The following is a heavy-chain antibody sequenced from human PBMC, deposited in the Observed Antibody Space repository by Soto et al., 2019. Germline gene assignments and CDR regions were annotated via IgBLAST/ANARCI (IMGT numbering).Heavy chain of an antibody. CDR3: VKSFGHVGATYPAFDI. V-gene: IGHV3-64D*08. Sequence: GGSLRLSCSASGFTFSSYAMHWVRQAPGKGLEYVSAISSNGGSTYYADSVKGRFTISRDNSKNTLYLQMSSLRAEDTAVYYCVKSFGHVGATYPAFDIWGQGTMVTVSS. J-gene: IGHJ3*02. CDR1: GFTFSSYA. D-gene: IGHD1-26*01. CDR2: ISSNGGST.